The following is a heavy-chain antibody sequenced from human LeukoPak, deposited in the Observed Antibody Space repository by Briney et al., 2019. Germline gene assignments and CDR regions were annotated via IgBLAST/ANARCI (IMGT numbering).Heavy chain of an antibody. V-gene: IGHV1-8*01. CDR2: MNPNSGNT. CDR1: GYTFTSYD. J-gene: IGHJ4*02. CDR3: AKDAEMWVLVAGYFDY. Sequence: ASVKVSCKASGYTFTSYDINWVRQATGQGLEWMGWMNPNSGNTGYAQKFQGRVTMTRNTSISTAYMELSSLRSEDTAVYYCAKDAEMWVLVAGYFDYWGQGTLVTVSS. D-gene: IGHD2-8*02.